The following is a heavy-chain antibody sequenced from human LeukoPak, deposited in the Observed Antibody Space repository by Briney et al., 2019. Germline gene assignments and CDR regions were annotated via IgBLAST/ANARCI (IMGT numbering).Heavy chain of an antibody. J-gene: IGHJ3*02. CDR3: ARFYDSSLDAFDI. CDR2: IIPIFGTA. CDR1: GGTFSSYA. Sequence: SVKFSCKASGGTFSSYAISWVRQAPGQGLELMRGIIPIFGTANYAQKFQGRVTITADESTSTAYMELSSLRSEDTAVYYCARFYDSSLDAFDIWGQGTMVTVSS. D-gene: IGHD3-22*01. V-gene: IGHV1-69*13.